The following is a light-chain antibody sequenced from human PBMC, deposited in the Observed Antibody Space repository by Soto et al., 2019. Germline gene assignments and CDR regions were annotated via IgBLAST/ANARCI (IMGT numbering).Light chain of an antibody. CDR2: DAS. CDR3: QQYDNLPFT. Sequence: DIQMTQSPSTLSASVGDRVTIPCRASQTINNRLAWYQQKPGKAPKLLIYDASNLETGVPSRFSGSGSGTDFTFTISSLQPEDIATYYCQQYDNLPFTFGGGTKVDIK. J-gene: IGKJ4*01. CDR1: QTINNR. V-gene: IGKV1-33*01.